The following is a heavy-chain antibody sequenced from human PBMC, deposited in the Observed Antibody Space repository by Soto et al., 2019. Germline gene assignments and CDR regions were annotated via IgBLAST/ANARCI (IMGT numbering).Heavy chain of an antibody. J-gene: IGHJ4*02. Sequence: QVQLQQWGAGLLKPSETLSLTCAVYGGSFSGYYWSWIRQPPGKGLEWIGEINHSGSTNYNPSLKSRVTISVDTSKTQFSLKLSSVTAADTAVYYCARSSRIAVAGYSDYWGQGTLVTVSS. CDR3: ARSSRIAVAGYSDY. CDR1: GGSFSGYY. V-gene: IGHV4-34*01. CDR2: INHSGST. D-gene: IGHD6-19*01.